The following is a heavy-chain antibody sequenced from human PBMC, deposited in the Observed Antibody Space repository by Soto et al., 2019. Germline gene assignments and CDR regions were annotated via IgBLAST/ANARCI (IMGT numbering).Heavy chain of an antibody. Sequence: QVQLVQSGAEVKKPGASVKVSCKASGYTFTIYGISWVRQAPGQGLEWMGWISGYNGNTDYAQNLQDRVTLTTDASTRSVYMELRSLRSDDTAVYYCARVDYYDSSGDYGDWGQGTLITVSS. CDR2: ISGYNGNT. V-gene: IGHV1-18*04. CDR3: ARVDYYDSSGDYGD. CDR1: GYTFTIYG. D-gene: IGHD3-22*01. J-gene: IGHJ4*02.